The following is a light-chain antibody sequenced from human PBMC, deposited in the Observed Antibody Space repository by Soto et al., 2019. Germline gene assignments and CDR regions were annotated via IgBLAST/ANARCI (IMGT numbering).Light chain of an antibody. CDR2: AST. V-gene: IGKV1-39*01. CDR3: QQTYNTLFT. CDR1: QNIKIY. Sequence: DIEMTQSPSSLSASVGDRVTITCRASQNIKIYLSWFQQKPGKAPKLLIYASTKLQSGVPSRFSGSGSGTDFTLTISSLQPEDFASYYCQQTYNTLFTFGGGTKVETK. J-gene: IGKJ4*01.